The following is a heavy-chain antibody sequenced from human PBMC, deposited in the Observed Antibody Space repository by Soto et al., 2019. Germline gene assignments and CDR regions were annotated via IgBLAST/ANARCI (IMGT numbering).Heavy chain of an antibody. CDR2: IYSGDSDT. J-gene: IGHJ4*02. D-gene: IGHD6-19*01. Sequence: GESLKISCKASGYSFTTYWLGWVRQMPGKGLDWMGIIYSGDSDTTYSPSFQGQVTISVDKSISTAYLQWSSLKASDTAMYYCARLGRYSSGPDYWGQGT. CDR1: GYSFTTYW. V-gene: IGHV5-51*01. CDR3: ARLGRYSSGPDY.